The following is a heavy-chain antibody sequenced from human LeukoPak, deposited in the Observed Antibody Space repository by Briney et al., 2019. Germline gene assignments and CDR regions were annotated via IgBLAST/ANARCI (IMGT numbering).Heavy chain of an antibody. Sequence: PSETLSLTCTVSGGSISRYYWSWLRQPPGKGLEWTGYIYYSGSTNYNPSLKSRVTMSVDTSKNQFSVKLSSVTTADTAVYYCARHDMDVAGGGLDYFDHWGQGTLITVSS. CDR1: GGSISRYY. CDR3: ARHDMDVAGGGLDYFDH. D-gene: IGHD1-26*01. J-gene: IGHJ4*02. V-gene: IGHV4-59*08. CDR2: IYYSGST.